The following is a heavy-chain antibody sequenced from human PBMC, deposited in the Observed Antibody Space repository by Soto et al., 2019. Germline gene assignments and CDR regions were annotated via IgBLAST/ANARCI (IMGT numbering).Heavy chain of an antibody. CDR2: IWHDGSNR. D-gene: IGHD3-10*01. CDR3: ARGPRMGRGSDLTGYFDY. J-gene: IGHJ4*02. V-gene: IGHV3-33*01. CDR1: GFSFSSYG. Sequence: QVQLVESGGGVVQPGRSLRLSCAASGFSFSSYGMHWVRQAPGKGLEWVAVIWHDGSNRYYADSVKGRFTISRDDSRNTLVLQRNSLRAEDTAVYYCARGPRMGRGSDLTGYFDYWGQGTLVTVSS.